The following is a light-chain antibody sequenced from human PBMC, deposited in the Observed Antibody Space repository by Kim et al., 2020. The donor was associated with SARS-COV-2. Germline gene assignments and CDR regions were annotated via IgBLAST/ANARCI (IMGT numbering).Light chain of an antibody. Sequence: SYELTQPPSVSVSPGQTAGITCSGDALAKEFAYWYQQKPGQAPMLVIYKDSERPSGIPERFSGSSSGTTVTLTISGVQAEDEADYYCQSADSSGTWVFGG. CDR3: QSADSSGTWV. V-gene: IGLV3-25*03. J-gene: IGLJ3*02. CDR2: KDS. CDR1: ALAKEF.